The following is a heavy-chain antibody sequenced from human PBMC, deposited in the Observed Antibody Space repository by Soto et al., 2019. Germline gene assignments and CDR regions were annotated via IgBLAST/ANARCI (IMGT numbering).Heavy chain of an antibody. CDR1: GFTFSSNG. Sequence: QVQLVESGGGVVQPGRSLRLSCAASGFTFSSNGMHWVRQTPGKGLEWVAVIWYDGSNKYYADSVKGRFTISRDKSKNTLYLQMNSRRAEDTAVYYYAREGEEWLGGNDYGGQGTLVTFSS. CDR2: IWYDGSNK. J-gene: IGHJ4*02. V-gene: IGHV3-33*01. D-gene: IGHD3-16*01. CDR3: AREGEEWLGGNDY.